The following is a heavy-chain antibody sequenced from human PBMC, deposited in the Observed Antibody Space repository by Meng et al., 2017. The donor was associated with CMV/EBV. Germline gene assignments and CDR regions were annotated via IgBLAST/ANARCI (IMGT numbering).Heavy chain of an antibody. CDR3: ARGDYFDY. V-gene: IGHV3-30-3*01. J-gene: IGHJ4*02. CDR1: GFTFSSYA. Sequence: VPRGEFGGGVGQPGRSLRRSFAASGFTFSSYAMHWVRQAPGKGLEWVAVISYDGSNKYYADSVKGRFTISRDNSKNTLYLQMNSLRAEDTAVYYCARGDYFDYWGQGTLVTVSS. CDR2: ISYDGSNK.